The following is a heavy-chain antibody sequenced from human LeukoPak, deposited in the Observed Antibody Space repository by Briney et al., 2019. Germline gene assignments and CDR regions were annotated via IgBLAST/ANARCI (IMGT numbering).Heavy chain of an antibody. Sequence: GRSLRLSCAASGFTFSSYSMNWVRQAPGKGLEWVSSISSSSSYIYYADSVKGRFTISRDNAKNSLYLQMNSLRAEDTAVYYCARESDAWYSSSSGVDYWGQGTLVTVSS. CDR2: ISSSSSYI. CDR3: ARESDAWYSSSSGVDY. D-gene: IGHD6-6*01. J-gene: IGHJ4*02. CDR1: GFTFSSYS. V-gene: IGHV3-21*01.